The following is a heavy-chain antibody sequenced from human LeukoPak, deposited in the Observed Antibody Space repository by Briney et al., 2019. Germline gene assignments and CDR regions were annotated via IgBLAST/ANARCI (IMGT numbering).Heavy chain of an antibody. Sequence: SETLSLTCTVSGGSISSRSYYWGWIRQPPGKGLEWIGSIYYRGSTSYNPSLKSRVTISVDTSKNQFSLKLSSVTAADTAVYYCARQTTIGVVIGLFDYWGQGTLVTVSS. CDR2: IYYRGST. V-gene: IGHV4-39*01. D-gene: IGHD3-3*01. CDR3: ARQTTIGVVIGLFDY. CDR1: GGSISSRSYY. J-gene: IGHJ4*02.